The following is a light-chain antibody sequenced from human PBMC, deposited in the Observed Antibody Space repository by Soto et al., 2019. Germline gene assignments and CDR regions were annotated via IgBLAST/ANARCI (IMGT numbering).Light chain of an antibody. J-gene: IGLJ1*01. CDR3: TYFTTADTHV. Sequence: QSVLTQPASVSGSPGQTITVSCIGTSSDIASYDYVSWYQQHPGKVPKLMIYDVSNRPSGVSNRFSGSKSGNTASLTISGHQAEDETGYYCTYFTTADTHVFGTGTNVTVL. CDR2: DVS. CDR1: SSDIASYDY. V-gene: IGLV2-14*03.